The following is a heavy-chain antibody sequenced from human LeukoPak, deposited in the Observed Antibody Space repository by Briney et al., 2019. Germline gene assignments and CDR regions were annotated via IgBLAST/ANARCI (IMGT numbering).Heavy chain of an antibody. Sequence: GSVKVSCKASGYTFTSYDINWVRQATGQGLEWMGWMNPNSGNTGYAQKFQGRVTMTRNTFISTAYMELSSLRSEDTAVYYCARGNKEAYYFDYWGQGTLVTVSS. V-gene: IGHV1-8*01. CDR1: GYTFTSYD. CDR3: ARGNKEAYYFDY. D-gene: IGHD1/OR15-1a*01. CDR2: MNPNSGNT. J-gene: IGHJ4*02.